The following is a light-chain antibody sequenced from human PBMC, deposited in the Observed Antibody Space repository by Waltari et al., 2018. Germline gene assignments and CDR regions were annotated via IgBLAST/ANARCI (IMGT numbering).Light chain of an antibody. V-gene: IGLV2-14*01. Sequence: QSALTQPASVSGSPGQSITISCTGTSSDVGGYNYVSWYHQHPGKAPQHMIYEVSHRPSGVSNRVSGSKSGNTASLTISGLQAEDEADYYCSSYTSSSTLVFGGGTKLTVL. CDR2: EVS. CDR3: SSYTSSSTLV. CDR1: SSDVGGYNY. J-gene: IGLJ2*01.